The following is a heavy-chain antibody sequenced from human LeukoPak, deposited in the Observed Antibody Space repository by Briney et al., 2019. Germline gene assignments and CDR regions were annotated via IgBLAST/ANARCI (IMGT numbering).Heavy chain of an antibody. CDR3: ARKSKWFFDY. D-gene: IGHD2-8*01. V-gene: IGHV3-66*01. J-gene: IGHJ4*02. Sequence: GGSLRLSCAASGFTVSTNYMNWVRQAPGKGLEWVSVIYSGGSTYYADSVKGTFTISRDNSKNTPYLQMNNLRAEDTAVYYCARKSKWFFDYWGQGTLVTVSS. CDR2: IYSGGST. CDR1: GFTVSTNY.